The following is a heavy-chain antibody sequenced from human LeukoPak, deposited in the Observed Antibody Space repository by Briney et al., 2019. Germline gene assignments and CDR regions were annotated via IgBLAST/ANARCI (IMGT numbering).Heavy chain of an antibody. CDR2: IIPILGIA. D-gene: IGHD5-24*01. CDR3: ARVYGDGYNYLDY. Sequence: EASVKVSCXASGGTFSSYTISWVRQAPGQGLEWMGRIIPILGIANYAQKFQGRVTITADKSTSTAYMELSSLRSEDTAVYYCARVYGDGYNYLDYWGQGTLVTVSS. V-gene: IGHV1-69*02. J-gene: IGHJ4*02. CDR1: GGTFSSYT.